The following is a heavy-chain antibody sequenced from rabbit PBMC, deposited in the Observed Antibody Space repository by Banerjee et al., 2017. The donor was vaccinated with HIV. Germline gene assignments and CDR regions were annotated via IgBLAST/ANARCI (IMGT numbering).Heavy chain of an antibody. Sequence: QEQLVESGGGLVQPEGSLALTCKASGFDFSGSAMCWVRQTPGKGPEWIACIYDGDGSTYYASWVNGRFTISKTSSTTVTLQMTSLTAADTATYFCARDLTGVIGWNFGWWGPGTLVTVS. CDR3: ARDLTGVIGWNFGW. D-gene: IGHD1-1*01. CDR1: GFDFSGSA. V-gene: IGHV1S47*01. J-gene: IGHJ4*01. CDR2: IYDGDGST.